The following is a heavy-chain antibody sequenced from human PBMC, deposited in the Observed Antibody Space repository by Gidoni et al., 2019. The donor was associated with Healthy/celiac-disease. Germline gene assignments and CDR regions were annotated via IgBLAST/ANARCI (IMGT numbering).Heavy chain of an antibody. CDR1: GYTFTSYG. J-gene: IGHJ4*02. CDR3: AIEVRYDYIWGSYRFFDY. CDR2: ISAYNGNT. Sequence: QVQLVQSGAEVKKPGDSVKVSCKASGYTFTSYGISWVRQAPGQGLEWMGWISAYNGNTNYAQKLQCRVTMTTDTSTSTAYMELRSLRSDDTAVYYCAIEVRYDYIWGSYRFFDYWGQGTLVTVSS. V-gene: IGHV1-18*01. D-gene: IGHD3-16*02.